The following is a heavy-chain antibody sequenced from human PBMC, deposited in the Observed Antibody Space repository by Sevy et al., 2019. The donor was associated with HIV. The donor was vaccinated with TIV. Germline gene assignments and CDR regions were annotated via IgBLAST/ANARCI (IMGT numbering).Heavy chain of an antibody. D-gene: IGHD3-3*01. V-gene: IGHV4-4*07. J-gene: IGHJ4*02. CDR1: GGSISSHY. Sequence: SETLSLTCSVSGGSISSHYWSWIRQPAGEGLEWIGRIDTSGGTNYNPSLKTRVTMSIDTSKNPYSLRLRSVTAADTAVYYCARYNFWSGYYDYFDYWGPGALVTVSS. CDR3: ARYNFWSGYYDYFDY. CDR2: IDTSGGT.